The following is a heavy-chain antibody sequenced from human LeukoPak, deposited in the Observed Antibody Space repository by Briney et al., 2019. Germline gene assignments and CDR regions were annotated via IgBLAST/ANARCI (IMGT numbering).Heavy chain of an antibody. CDR3: AKEHRSGWSGNTFDI. Sequence: GGSLRLSCAASGFTFSSYSMNWVRQAPGKGLEWVSSISSSSNYIYYAYSVKGRFTISRDNAKNSLYLQMNSLRAEDTAVYHCAKEHRSGWSGNTFDIWGQGTTVTVSS. CDR1: GFTFSSYS. D-gene: IGHD6-13*01. CDR2: ISSSSNYI. V-gene: IGHV3-21*04. J-gene: IGHJ3*02.